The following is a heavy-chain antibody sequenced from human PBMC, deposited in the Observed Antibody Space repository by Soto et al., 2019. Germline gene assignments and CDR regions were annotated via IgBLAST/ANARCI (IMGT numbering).Heavy chain of an antibody. J-gene: IGHJ5*02. CDR2: ISTTGGTI. V-gene: IGHV3-48*02. CDR1: GFIFSNNN. CDR3: APGYSSTPNGFDP. Sequence: EVQLVESGGDLVQPGGSLRLSCAASGFIFSNNNMNWFRQAPGKELQWVSYISTTGGTIYYADSVRGRFTISRDNAKRLLFLQLNSLRDYDTAVYYCAPGYSSTPNGFDPWGQGTLVTVSS. D-gene: IGHD2-2*01.